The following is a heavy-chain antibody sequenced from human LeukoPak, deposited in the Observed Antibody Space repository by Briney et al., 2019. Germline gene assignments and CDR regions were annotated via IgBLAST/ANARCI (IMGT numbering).Heavy chain of an antibody. D-gene: IGHD2-2*01. Sequence: GGSLRLSCAASGFTFSSYWMSWVRQAPGKGLEWVANIKQDGSEKYYVASVKGRFTISRDNAKNSLYLQMNSLRAEDTAVYYCARVYCSSTSCYRYYFDYWGQGTLVTVSS. CDR2: IKQDGSEK. V-gene: IGHV3-7*05. J-gene: IGHJ4*02. CDR3: ARVYCSSTSCYRYYFDY. CDR1: GFTFSSYW.